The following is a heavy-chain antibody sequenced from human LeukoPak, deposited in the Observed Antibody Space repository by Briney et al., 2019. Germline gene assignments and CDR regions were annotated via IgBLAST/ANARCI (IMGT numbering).Heavy chain of an antibody. Sequence: ASVKVSCKASGYTFTSYDINWVRQATGQGLEYMGWMNPNSGNIEYAQKFQGRVTMTRDTSISTAYMELSSLRSEDTAVYYCERRTEHGNDYWGQGTLVTVSS. V-gene: IGHV1-8*01. D-gene: IGHD4-23*01. CDR1: GYTFTSYD. CDR2: MNPNSGNI. J-gene: IGHJ4*02. CDR3: ERRTEHGNDY.